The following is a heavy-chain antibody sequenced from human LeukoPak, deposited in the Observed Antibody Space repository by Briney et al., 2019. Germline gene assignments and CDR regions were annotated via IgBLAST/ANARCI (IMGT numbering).Heavy chain of an antibody. D-gene: IGHD5-12*01. J-gene: IGHJ4*02. CDR2: ISYDGSNK. V-gene: IGHV3-30-3*01. CDR1: GFTFSSYA. Sequence: PGRSLRLSCAASGFTFSSYAMHWVRQAPGKGLEWVAVISYDGSNKYYADSVKGRFTISRDNSKNTLYLQMNSLRAEDTAVYYCAEGVVATYFDYWGQGTLVTVSS. CDR3: AEGVVATYFDY.